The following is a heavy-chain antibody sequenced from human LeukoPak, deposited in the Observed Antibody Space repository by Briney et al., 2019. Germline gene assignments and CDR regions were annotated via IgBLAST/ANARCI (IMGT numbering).Heavy chain of an antibody. CDR1: GGSISSYY. J-gene: IGHJ4*02. V-gene: IGHV4-4*07. CDR2: IYTSGST. Sequence: SETLSLTCTVSGGSISSYYWSWIRQPAGKGLEWIGRIYTSGSTNYNPSLKSRVTISVDTSKNQFSLKLSSVTAADTAVYYCARANQYYDFWSGYLGSPYYFDYWGQGTLVTVSS. D-gene: IGHD3-3*01. CDR3: ARANQYYDFWSGYLGSPYYFDY.